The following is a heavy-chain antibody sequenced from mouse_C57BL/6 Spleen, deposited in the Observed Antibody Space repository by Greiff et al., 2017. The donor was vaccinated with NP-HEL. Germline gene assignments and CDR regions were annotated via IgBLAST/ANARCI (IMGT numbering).Heavy chain of an antibody. J-gene: IGHJ3*01. D-gene: IGHD1-1*01. CDR3: ARHGGGNYYGSSLAY. CDR2: IWSDGST. CDR1: GFSLTSYG. Sequence: VMLVESGPGLVAPSQSLSITCTVSGFSLTSYGVHWVRQPPGKGLEWLVVIWSDGSTTYNSALKSRLSISKDNSKSQVFLKMNSLQTDDTAMYYCARHGGGNYYGSSLAYWGQGTLVTVSA. V-gene: IGHV2-6-1*01.